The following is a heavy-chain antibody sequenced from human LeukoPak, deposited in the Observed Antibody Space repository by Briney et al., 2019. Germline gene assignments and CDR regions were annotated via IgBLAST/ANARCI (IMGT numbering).Heavy chain of an antibody. CDR1: GGSFSGYY. CDR3: ARGHYWYCSGGSCPRHDY. D-gene: IGHD2-15*01. Sequence: PSETLSLTRAVYGGSFSGYYWSWIRQPPGKGLEWIGEINHSGSTNYNPSLKSRVTISVDTSKNQFSLKLSSVTAADTAVYYCARGHYWYCSGGSCPRHDYWGQGTLVTVSP. V-gene: IGHV4-34*01. J-gene: IGHJ4*02. CDR2: INHSGST.